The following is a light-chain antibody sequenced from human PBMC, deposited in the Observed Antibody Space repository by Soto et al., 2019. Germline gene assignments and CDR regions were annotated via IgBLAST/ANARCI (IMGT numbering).Light chain of an antibody. CDR2: DVN. Sequence: QSALTQPRSVSGSPGQSVTISCTGTNSDVGGYNYVSWYQQHPGKAPKLMIYDVNKRPSGVPDRFSGSKSGNTASLTISGLQAEDEADYYCCSYAGNYTWVFGGGTKLTVL. CDR1: NSDVGGYNY. CDR3: CSYAGNYTWV. V-gene: IGLV2-11*01. J-gene: IGLJ3*02.